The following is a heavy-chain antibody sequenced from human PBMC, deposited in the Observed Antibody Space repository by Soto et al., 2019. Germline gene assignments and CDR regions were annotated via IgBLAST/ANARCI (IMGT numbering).Heavy chain of an antibody. J-gene: IGHJ6*02. D-gene: IGHD6-19*01. CDR2: ISWNSGSI. CDR1: GFTFDDYA. CDR3: AKDIHYSSGWRASYQPWSGSMDV. Sequence: GGSLRLSCAASGFTFDDYAMHWVRQAPGKDLEWVSGISWNSGSIGYADSVKGRFTISRDNAKNSLYLQMNSLRAEDTALYYCAKDIHYSSGWRASYQPWSGSMDVWGQGTTVTVSS. V-gene: IGHV3-9*01.